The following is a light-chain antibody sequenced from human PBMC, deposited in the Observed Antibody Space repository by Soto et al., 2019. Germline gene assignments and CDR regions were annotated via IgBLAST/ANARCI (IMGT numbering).Light chain of an antibody. CDR3: AAWDDSLSGRV. CDR1: SSNTGSNY. CDR2: TNN. Sequence: QSVLTQPPSASGTPGQRVTISCSGSSSNTGSNYVYWYQQLPGTAPKLLIDTNNQRPSGVPDRFSGSKSGTSASLAISGLRCEDEANYYCAAWDDSLSGRVFGGGTKLTVL. J-gene: IGLJ2*01. V-gene: IGLV1-47*01.